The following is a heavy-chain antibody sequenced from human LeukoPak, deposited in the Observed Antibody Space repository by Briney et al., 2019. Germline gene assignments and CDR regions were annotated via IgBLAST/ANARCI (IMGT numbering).Heavy chain of an antibody. Sequence: PGGSLRLSCAASGFIVNTNYMTWVRQAPGRGLEWVSFIYADGNTYYADSVKGRFTISRDISKNAVYLQMNSLRAEDTAVYYCARDSYGDANFDSWGRGTLVTVSS. CDR1: GFIVNTNY. J-gene: IGHJ4*02. CDR3: ARDSYGDANFDS. CDR2: IYADGNT. D-gene: IGHD4-17*01. V-gene: IGHV3-53*01.